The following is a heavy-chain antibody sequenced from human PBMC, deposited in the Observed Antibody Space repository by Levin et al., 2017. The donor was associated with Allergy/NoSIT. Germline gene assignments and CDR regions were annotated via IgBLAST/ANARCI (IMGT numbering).Heavy chain of an antibody. D-gene: IGHD1-26*01. J-gene: IGHJ2*01. CDR3: ARTPGIVGATSDWYFDL. CDR2: ISSSSSYI. Sequence: GGSLRLSCAASGCTFSSYSMNWVRQAPGKGLEWVSSISSSSSYIYYADSVKGRFTISRDNAKNSLYLQMNSLRAEDTAVYYCARTPGIVGATSDWYFDLWGRGTLVTVSS. CDR1: GCTFSSYS. V-gene: IGHV3-21*01.